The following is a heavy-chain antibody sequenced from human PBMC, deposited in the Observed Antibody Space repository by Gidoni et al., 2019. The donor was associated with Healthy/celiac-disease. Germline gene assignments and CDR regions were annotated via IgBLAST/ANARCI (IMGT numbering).Heavy chain of an antibody. Sequence: QVQLQESGPGLVKPSGTLSLTCALSGGSISSSNWRSWVRQPPGKGLEWIGEIYHSGSTNYNPSLKSRVTISVDKSKNQFSLKLSSVTAADTAVFYCASISLDIAARPGRKKFDYWGQGTLVTVSS. J-gene: IGHJ4*02. CDR2: IYHSGST. CDR1: GGSISSSNW. CDR3: ASISLDIAARPGRKKFDY. D-gene: IGHD6-6*01. V-gene: IGHV4-4*02.